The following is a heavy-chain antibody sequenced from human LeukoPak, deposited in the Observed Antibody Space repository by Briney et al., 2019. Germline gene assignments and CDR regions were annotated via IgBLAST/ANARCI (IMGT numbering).Heavy chain of an antibody. D-gene: IGHD6-13*01. J-gene: IGHJ4*02. V-gene: IGHV1-18*01. CDR3: ARGGPYSSSWYIDY. CDR2: ISAYNGKT. CDR1: GYTFPRYG. Sequence: ASVTVPCMASGYTFPRYGISWVRQAPGPALEWIGWISAYNGKTNDAQKLQGRVTMTTDTSTSTAYMELRSLRSDDTAVYSCARGGPYSSSWYIDYWGQGTLVTVSS.